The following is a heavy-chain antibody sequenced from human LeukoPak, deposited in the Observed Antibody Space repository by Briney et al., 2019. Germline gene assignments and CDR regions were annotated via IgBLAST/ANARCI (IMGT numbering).Heavy chain of an antibody. J-gene: IGHJ3*02. V-gene: IGHV4-4*07. CDR2: IYSSRS. CDR1: GASISSYY. CDR3: ARVLYLAVAGTVRAFDI. Sequence: PSETLSLTCTVSGASISSYYWSWIRQPAGKGLEWIGRIYSSRSIYSPSLKSRVTMSVDTSKNQFSLKLSSVTAADTAVYYCARVLYLAVAGTVRAFDIWGPGTMVTVSS. D-gene: IGHD6-19*01.